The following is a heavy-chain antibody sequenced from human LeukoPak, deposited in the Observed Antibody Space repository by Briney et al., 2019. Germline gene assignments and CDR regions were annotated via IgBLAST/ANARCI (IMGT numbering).Heavy chain of an antibody. D-gene: IGHD2-2*01. CDR1: GYAFTSYG. CDR3: ARTVVPAAIDY. Sequence: GASVKVSCKASGYAFTSYGISWVRQAPGQGLEWMGGIIPIFGTANYAQKFQGRVTITADESTSTAYMELSSLRSEDTAVYYCARTVVPAAIDYWGQGTLVTVSS. V-gene: IGHV1-69*13. CDR2: IIPIFGTA. J-gene: IGHJ4*02.